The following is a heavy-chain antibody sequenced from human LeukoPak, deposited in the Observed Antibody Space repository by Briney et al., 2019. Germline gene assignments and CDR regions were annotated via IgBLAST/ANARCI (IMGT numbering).Heavy chain of an antibody. D-gene: IGHD2-2*01. CDR3: ARGPEANDAFNI. CDR1: GGSISSGGYY. V-gene: IGHV4-31*03. J-gene: IGHJ3*02. Sequence: SETLSLTCTVSGGSISSGGYYWSWIRQHPGKGLEWIGYTYYSGSTYYNPSLKSRVTISVETSKNQFSLKLSSVTAADTAVYYCARGPEANDAFNIWGQGTMVTVSS. CDR2: TYYSGST.